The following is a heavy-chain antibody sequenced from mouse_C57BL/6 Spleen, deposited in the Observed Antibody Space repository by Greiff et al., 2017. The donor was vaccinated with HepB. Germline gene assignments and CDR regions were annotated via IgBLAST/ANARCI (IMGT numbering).Heavy chain of an antibody. Sequence: VQLQQSGAELARPGASVKLSCKASGYTFTSYGISWVKQRTGQGLEWIGEIYPRSGNTYYNEKFKGKATLTADKSSSTAYMELRSLTSEDSAVYFCARWDYYCSLYYYAMDYWGQGTSVTVSS. D-gene: IGHD1-1*01. CDR1: GYTFTSYG. CDR2: IYPRSGNT. V-gene: IGHV1-81*01. J-gene: IGHJ4*01. CDR3: ARWDYYCSLYYYAMDY.